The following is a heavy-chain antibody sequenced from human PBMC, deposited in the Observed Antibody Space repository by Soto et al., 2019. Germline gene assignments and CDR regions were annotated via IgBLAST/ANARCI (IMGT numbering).Heavy chain of an antibody. Sequence: QVQLVESGGGVVQPERSLRLSCAASGFTFSNYGMHWVRQAPGKGLEWVAVVWHDGKTKYYADSVEGRFTISRDTSRNTLFLQMNSLRAEDMAVYHCARDRGSDDPIDYWGQGTLVTVSS. CDR2: VWHDGKTK. V-gene: IGHV3-33*01. CDR3: ARDRGSDDPIDY. J-gene: IGHJ4*02. CDR1: GFTFSNYG. D-gene: IGHD3-10*01.